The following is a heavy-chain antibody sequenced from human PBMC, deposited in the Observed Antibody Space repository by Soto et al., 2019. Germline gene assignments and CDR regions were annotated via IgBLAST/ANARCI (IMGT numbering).Heavy chain of an antibody. J-gene: IGHJ4*02. V-gene: IGHV4-61*05. D-gene: IGHD2-8*02. Sequence: SETLSLTCTVSGGSISSTTYYWVWIRQPPGKGLEYIGYVHYSGNTNYNPSLRSRVTISVDTSKNQFSLKLSSVTAADTAVYYCARHWTGLDYWGQGTLVTVSS. CDR3: ARHWTGLDY. CDR2: VHYSGNT. CDR1: GGSISSTTYY.